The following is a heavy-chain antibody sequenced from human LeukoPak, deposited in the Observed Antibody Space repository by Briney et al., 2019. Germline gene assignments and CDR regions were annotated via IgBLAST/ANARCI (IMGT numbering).Heavy chain of an antibody. Sequence: GGSLRLSCKVSGFTFDNNDMHWVRQTTGKGLEWVSAIGSAGYTYYADSVRGRFTITKDNAKQSLYLQMNSLRVEDTAVYHCVRQPDSARYGFDYWGRGTQVTVSS. V-gene: IGHV3-13*01. CDR1: GFTFDNND. J-gene: IGHJ4*02. CDR3: VRQPDSARYGFDY. D-gene: IGHD1-14*01. CDR2: IGSAGYT.